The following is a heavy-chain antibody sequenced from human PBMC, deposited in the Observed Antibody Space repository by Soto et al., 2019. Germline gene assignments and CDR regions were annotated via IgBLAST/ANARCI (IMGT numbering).Heavy chain of an antibody. J-gene: IGHJ4*02. CDR1: GFSISSYY. V-gene: IGHV4-59*01. CDR3: ARAQKRYSYGFMTFDY. Sequence: SETLSLTCPVSGFSISSYYWSWIRQPPGKGLEWIGYIYYSGSTNYNPSLKSRVTISVDTSKNQFSLKLSSVTAADTAVYYCARAQKRYSYGFMTFDYWGQGTLVTVSS. CDR2: IYYSGST. D-gene: IGHD5-18*01.